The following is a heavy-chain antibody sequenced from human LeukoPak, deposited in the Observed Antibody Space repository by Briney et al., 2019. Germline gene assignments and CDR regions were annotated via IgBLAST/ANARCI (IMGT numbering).Heavy chain of an antibody. CDR1: GGSFSGYY. Sequence: SETLSLTCAVYGGSFSGYYWSWIRQPPGKGLEWIGEINHSGSTNYNPSLKSRVTISVDTSKNQFSLKLSSVTAADTAVYYCARDLSYGSGTVNWFDPWGQGTLVTVSS. CDR3: ARDLSYGSGTVNWFDP. D-gene: IGHD3-10*01. J-gene: IGHJ5*02. CDR2: INHSGST. V-gene: IGHV4-34*01.